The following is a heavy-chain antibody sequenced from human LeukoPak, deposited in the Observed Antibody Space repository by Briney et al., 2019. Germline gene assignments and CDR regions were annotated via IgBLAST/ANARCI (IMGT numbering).Heavy chain of an antibody. Sequence: GGSLRLSCAASGFTFSSYSMNWVRQAPGKGLEWVSSISSSSSYIYYADSVKGRFTISRDNAKNSLYLQMNSLRAEDTAVYYCARDMENNWNDGRAFDIWGQGTMVTVSS. J-gene: IGHJ3*02. D-gene: IGHD1-20*01. CDR3: ARDMENNWNDGRAFDI. CDR2: ISSSSSYI. V-gene: IGHV3-21*01. CDR1: GFTFSSYS.